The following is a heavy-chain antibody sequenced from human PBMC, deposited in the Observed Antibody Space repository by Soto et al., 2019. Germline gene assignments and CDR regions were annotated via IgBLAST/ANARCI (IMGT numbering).Heavy chain of an antibody. V-gene: IGHV4-59*01. D-gene: IGHD3-10*01. CDR2: IYYSGST. Sequence: PSETLSLTCTVSGGSISSYYWSWIRQPPGKGLEWIGYIYYSGSTNYNPSLKSRVTISVDTSKNQFSLKLSSVTAADTAVYYCARVYYGSGSYSGFDPWGQGTLVTSPQ. J-gene: IGHJ5*02. CDR3: ARVYYGSGSYSGFDP. CDR1: GGSISSYY.